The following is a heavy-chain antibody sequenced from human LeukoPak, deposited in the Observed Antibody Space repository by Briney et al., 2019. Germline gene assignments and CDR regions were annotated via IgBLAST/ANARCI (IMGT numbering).Heavy chain of an antibody. V-gene: IGHV1-69*05. CDR2: IIPIFGTA. CDR1: GGTFSSYA. CDR3: ARGPGIAAAGIFDY. D-gene: IGHD6-13*01. J-gene: IGHJ4*02. Sequence: AVKVSCKASGGTFSSYAISWVRQAPGQGLEWMGGIIPIFGTANYAQKFQGRVTITTDESTSTAYMELSSLRSEDTAVYYCARGPGIAAAGIFDYWGQGTLVTVSS.